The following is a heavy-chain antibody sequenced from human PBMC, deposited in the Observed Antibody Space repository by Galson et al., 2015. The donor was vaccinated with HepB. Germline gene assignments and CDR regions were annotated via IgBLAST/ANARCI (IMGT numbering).Heavy chain of an antibody. Sequence: SLRLSCAASGFIFSDYYMSWIRQAPGKGLEWVSYISSNKYYADSVKGRFTISRDNSKNTLYLQMNSLRAEDTAVYYCATSGSYPNWYFDLWGRGTLVTVSS. CDR2: ISSNK. CDR3: ATSGSYPNWYFDL. CDR1: GFIFSDYY. J-gene: IGHJ2*01. V-gene: IGHV3-11*04. D-gene: IGHD1-26*01.